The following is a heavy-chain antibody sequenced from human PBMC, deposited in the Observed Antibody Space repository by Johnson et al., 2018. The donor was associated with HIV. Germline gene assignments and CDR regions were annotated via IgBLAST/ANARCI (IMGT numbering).Heavy chain of an antibody. J-gene: IGHJ3*01. CDR3: WKSIGVGIAGNNDDAFDL. CDR1: GFTFDDYG. D-gene: IGHD2-21*01. Sequence: QVQLVESGGGVVRPGGSLRLSCAASGFTFDDYGMSWVRQAPGKGLEWVAVISYDGSNKYYADSVKGRFTISRDNLKNTLYLQMNSLRYEDTAVYYCWKSIGVGIAGNNDDAFDLWGQGTVVTVSS. V-gene: IGHV3-30*18. CDR2: ISYDGSNK.